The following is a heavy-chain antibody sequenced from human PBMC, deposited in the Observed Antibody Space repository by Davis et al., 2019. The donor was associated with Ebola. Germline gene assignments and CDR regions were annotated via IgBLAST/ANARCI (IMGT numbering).Heavy chain of an antibody. CDR1: GFSFSAYY. Sequence: PGGSLRLSCAASGFSFSAYYMDWVRQAPGQGPEWVGRMRTKAKGYTTEYAASVEGRFTISRDDGKSSLFLQMNSLTTEDTAVYYCARGPLRGDAYDVWGQGTMVTVSS. D-gene: IGHD3-10*01. CDR3: ARGPLRGDAYDV. CDR2: MRTKAKGYTT. J-gene: IGHJ3*01. V-gene: IGHV3-72*01.